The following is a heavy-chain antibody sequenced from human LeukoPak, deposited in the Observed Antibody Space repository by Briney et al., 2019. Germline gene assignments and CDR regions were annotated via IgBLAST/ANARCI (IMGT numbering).Heavy chain of an antibody. CDR1: GFTFSSYW. D-gene: IGHD3-22*01. J-gene: IGHJ4*02. CDR2: IKQDGSEK. V-gene: IGHV3-7*01. Sequence: GGSLRLSCAASGFTFSSYWMSWVRQAPGKGLEWVANIKQDGSEKYYEDSVKGRFTISRDNAKNSLYLQMNSLRAEDTAVYYCARDQDYYDSSGHFDYWGQGTLVTVSS. CDR3: ARDQDYYDSSGHFDY.